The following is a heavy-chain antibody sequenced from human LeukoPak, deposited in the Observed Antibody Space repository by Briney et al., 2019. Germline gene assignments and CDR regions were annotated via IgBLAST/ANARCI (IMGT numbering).Heavy chain of an antibody. CDR2: IYWNDYK. CDR1: GFSLTTSGVG. CDR3: ARRRGGSGSYYFDY. D-gene: IGHD3-10*01. Sequence: SGPTLVNPTQTLTLTCSFSGFSLTTSGVGVGWVRQPPGKALEWLALIYWNDYKPYSPSLKSRLTISKDTTKNQVALTMTDMDPVDTGTYYCARRRGGSGSYYFDYWGQGILVTVSS. J-gene: IGHJ4*02. V-gene: IGHV2-5*01.